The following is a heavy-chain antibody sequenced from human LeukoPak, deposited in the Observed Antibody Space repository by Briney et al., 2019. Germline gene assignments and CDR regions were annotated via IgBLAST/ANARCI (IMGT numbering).Heavy chain of an antibody. CDR2: INHSGST. CDR3: ARTRSKNPYSSGPRLDY. V-gene: IGHV4-34*01. D-gene: IGHD6-19*01. J-gene: IGHJ4*02. CDR1: GGSVSGYY. Sequence: SETLSLTCAVYGGSVSGYYWSWIRQPPGKGLEWIGEINHSGSTNYNPSLKSRVTISVDTSKNQFSLKLSSVTAADTAVYYCARTRSKNPYSSGPRLDYWGQGTLVTVSS.